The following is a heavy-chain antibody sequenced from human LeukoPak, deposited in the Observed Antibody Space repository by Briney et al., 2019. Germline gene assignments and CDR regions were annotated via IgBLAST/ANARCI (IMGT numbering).Heavy chain of an antibody. CDR3: ARQGGWDRYYFDY. Sequence: GESLKISCKGSGYSFTSYWISWVRQMPGKGLEWMGRIDPSDSYTNYSPSFQGHVTISADKSISTAYLQWSSLKASDTAMYYCARQGGWDRYYFDYWGQGALVTVSS. J-gene: IGHJ4*02. CDR2: IDPSDSYT. V-gene: IGHV5-10-1*01. D-gene: IGHD6-19*01. CDR1: GYSFTSYW.